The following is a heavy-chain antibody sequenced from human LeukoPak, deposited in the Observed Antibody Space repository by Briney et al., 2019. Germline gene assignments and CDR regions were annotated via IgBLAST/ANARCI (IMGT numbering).Heavy chain of an antibody. Sequence: GGSLRLSCAASGFIFSNYWMSWVRQAPGKGLEWVANIKQDGSETYYVDSVKGRFTISRDNAKNSLYLQMNSLRAEDTAVFYCARDTGRRTFDYWGQGTLVTVSS. CDR1: GFIFSNYW. CDR3: ARDTGRRTFDY. CDR2: IKQDGSET. D-gene: IGHD1-26*01. J-gene: IGHJ4*02. V-gene: IGHV3-7*01.